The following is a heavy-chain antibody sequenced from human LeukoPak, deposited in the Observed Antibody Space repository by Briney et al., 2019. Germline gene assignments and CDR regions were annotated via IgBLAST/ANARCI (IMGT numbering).Heavy chain of an antibody. J-gene: IGHJ3*02. CDR3: ARPYYYDSSGYYRLDAFDI. Sequence: SETLSLTCTVSGGSISSYYWSWIRQPPGKGLEWIGYIYYSGSTNYNPSLKSRVTISVDTSKNQFSLKLSSVTAADTAVYYCARPYYYDSSGYYRLDAFDIWGQGTMVTVSS. V-gene: IGHV4-59*08. CDR2: IYYSGST. D-gene: IGHD3-22*01. CDR1: GGSISSYY.